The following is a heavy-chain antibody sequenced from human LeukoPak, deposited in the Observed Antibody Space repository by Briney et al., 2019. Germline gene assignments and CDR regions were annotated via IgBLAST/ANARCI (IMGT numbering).Heavy chain of an antibody. J-gene: IGHJ4*02. CDR2: IYYSGST. CDR1: GGSISSYY. CDR3: ARGGSGYLRGDFDY. D-gene: IGHD3-22*01. V-gene: IGHV4-59*01. Sequence: KASETLSLTCTVSGGSISSYYWSWIRQPPGKGLEWIGYIYYSGSTNYNPSLKSRVTISVDTSKNQFSLKLSSVTAADTAVCYCARGGSGYLRGDFDYWGQGTLVTVSS.